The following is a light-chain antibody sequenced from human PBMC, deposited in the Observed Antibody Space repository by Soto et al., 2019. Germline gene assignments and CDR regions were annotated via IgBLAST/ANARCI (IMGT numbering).Light chain of an antibody. CDR1: QSVSSSY. CDR2: GAS. Sequence: EIVLTQSPGTLSLSPGERATLSCRASQSVSSSYLAWYQQKPGQAPRLLIYGASSRATGIPDRFSGSGSGTDFTLTISRPEPVDFAVYYCQQYGSSFTFGPGTKVDIK. V-gene: IGKV3-20*01. CDR3: QQYGSSFT. J-gene: IGKJ3*01.